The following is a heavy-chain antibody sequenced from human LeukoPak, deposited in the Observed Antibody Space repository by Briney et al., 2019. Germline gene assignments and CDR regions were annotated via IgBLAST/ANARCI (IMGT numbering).Heavy chain of an antibody. CDR3: TSSTVTTFLAYDWFDP. CDR1: GFTFGDYA. Sequence: PGGSLRLSCTASGFTFGDYAMSWFRQAPGKGLEWVGFIRSKAYGGTTEYAASVKGRFTISRDDSKSIAYLQMNSLKTEDTAVYYCTSSTVTTFLAYDWFDPWGQGTLVTVSS. V-gene: IGHV3-49*03. D-gene: IGHD4-17*01. CDR2: IRSKAYGGTT. J-gene: IGHJ5*02.